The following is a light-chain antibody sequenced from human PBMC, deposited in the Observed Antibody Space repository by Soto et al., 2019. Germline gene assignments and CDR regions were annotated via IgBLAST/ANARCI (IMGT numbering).Light chain of an antibody. CDR1: QISSRW. CDR2: DVS. Sequence: DIQMTQSPSTLSASGRDRVTITCRASQISSRWLAWYQQKPGNAPKLLIYDVSTLESVVPSRLSGSGSRTDFTLNISSLQHYDWAPYDCQQYHSYTWTFGQGTKVEIK. V-gene: IGKV1-5*01. J-gene: IGKJ1*01. CDR3: QQYHSYTWT.